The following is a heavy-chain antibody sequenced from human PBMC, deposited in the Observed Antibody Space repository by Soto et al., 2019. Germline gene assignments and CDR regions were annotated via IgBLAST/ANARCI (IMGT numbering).Heavy chain of an antibody. D-gene: IGHD5-12*01. CDR1: GGSLSGYY. CDR3: ARGQEGVVATH. Sequence: QVQLQQWGAGLLKPSETLSLNCAVTGGSLSGYYWSWIRQPPGKGLEWIGEVKDGGHTNYSPSLRGRVTISSDTSNYQFSLGRNSVTAADTGVYYCARGQEGVVATHWDQGSLVTVSS. CDR2: VKDGGHT. J-gene: IGHJ4*02. V-gene: IGHV4-34*01.